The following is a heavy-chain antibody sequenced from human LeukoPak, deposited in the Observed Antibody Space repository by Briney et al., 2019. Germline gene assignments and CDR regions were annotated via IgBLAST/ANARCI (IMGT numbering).Heavy chain of an antibody. CDR3: AREASGSYFHN. CDR1: GFIVGNSY. J-gene: IGHJ1*01. CDR2: IRTDDST. D-gene: IGHD1-26*01. V-gene: IGHV3-53*01. Sequence: PGGSLRLSCAASGFIVGNSYMSWVRQAPGKGLEWISLIRTDDSTYYADSVKGRFTISRDTYRNTLYLQMNILRAEDTAVYYCAREASGSYFHNWGQGTLVTVSS.